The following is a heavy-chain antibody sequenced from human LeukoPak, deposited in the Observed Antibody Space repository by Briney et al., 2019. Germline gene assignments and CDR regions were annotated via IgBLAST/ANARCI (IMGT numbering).Heavy chain of an antibody. Sequence: GRSLRLSCAASGFTFSSYAMSWVRQAPGKGLEWVSAISGSGGSTYYADSVKGRFTISRDNSKNTLYLQMNSLRAEDTAVYYCAKVYVDCSSTSCYEEWIDYWGQGTLVTVSS. V-gene: IGHV3-23*01. CDR3: AKVYVDCSSTSCYEEWIDY. CDR2: ISGSGGST. D-gene: IGHD2-2*01. CDR1: GFTFSSYA. J-gene: IGHJ4*02.